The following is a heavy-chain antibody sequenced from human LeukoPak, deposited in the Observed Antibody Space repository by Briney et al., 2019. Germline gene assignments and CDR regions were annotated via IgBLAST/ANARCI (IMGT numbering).Heavy chain of an antibody. D-gene: IGHD1-1*01. CDR1: GYSISSGYF. V-gene: IGHV4-38-2*02. J-gene: IGHJ6*03. CDR3: ARRYRGPKYYYYYYYMDV. CDR2: IYYSGST. Sequence: SETLSLTCTVSGYSISSGYFWGWIRQPPGKGLEWIGSIYYSGSTYYNPSLKSRVTISVDTSKNQFSLKLSSVTAADTAVYYCARRYRGPKYYYYYYYMDVWGKGTTVTISS.